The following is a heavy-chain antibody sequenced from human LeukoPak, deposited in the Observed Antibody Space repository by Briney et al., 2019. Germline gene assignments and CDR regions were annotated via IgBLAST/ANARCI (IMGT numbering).Heavy chain of an antibody. D-gene: IGHD3-22*01. CDR3: ARDYYDSSGRLDY. Sequence: SETLSLTCTVSGGSISSYYWSWIRQPPGKGLEWIGYIYYSGSTNYNPSLKSRVTISVDTSKNQFSLKLSSVTAADTAVYYCARDYYDSSGRLDYWGQGTPVTVSS. CDR2: IYYSGST. V-gene: IGHV4-59*01. CDR1: GGSISSYY. J-gene: IGHJ4*02.